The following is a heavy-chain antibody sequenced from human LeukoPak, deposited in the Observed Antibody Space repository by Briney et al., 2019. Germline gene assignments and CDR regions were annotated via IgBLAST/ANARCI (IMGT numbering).Heavy chain of an antibody. Sequence: GGSLRLSCAASGFTFSSYAMHWVRQAPGKGLEWVAIISDDGSNEYYADSVKGRFTISRDNSNNTLYLQMNSLRAEDTAVYYWATPEGGSGGHRFPLEYWGQGTLVTVST. CDR1: GFTFSSYA. V-gene: IGHV3-30-3*01. CDR2: ISDDGSNE. D-gene: IGHD3-10*01. J-gene: IGHJ4*02. CDR3: ATPEGGSGGHRFPLEY.